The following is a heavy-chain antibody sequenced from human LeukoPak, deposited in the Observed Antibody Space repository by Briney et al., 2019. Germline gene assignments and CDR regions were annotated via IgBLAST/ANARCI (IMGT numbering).Heavy chain of an antibody. J-gene: IGHJ4*02. CDR3: ARVYDYVWGSYRYNDY. Sequence: GGSLRLSCAASGFTFSSYAMSWVRQAPGKGLEWVSAISGSGGSTYYADSVKGRFTISRDNSKNTLYLQMNSLRAEDTAVYYCARVYDYVWGSYRYNDYWGQGTLVTVSS. V-gene: IGHV3-23*01. D-gene: IGHD3-16*02. CDR1: GFTFSSYA. CDR2: ISGSGGST.